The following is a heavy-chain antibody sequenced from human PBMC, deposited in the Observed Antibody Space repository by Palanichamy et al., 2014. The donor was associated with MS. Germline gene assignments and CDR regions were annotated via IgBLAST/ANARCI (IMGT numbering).Heavy chain of an antibody. J-gene: IGHJ5*02. CDR2: VYYTGTT. CDR3: AGYYDIVRGLNP. CDR1: GASISTYF. D-gene: IGHD3-9*01. Sequence: HVQLQESGPGLVQPSETLSLTCSVSGASISTYFWSWIRQPPGKELEYIGFVYYTGTTNSNPSLKSRVSMSIDSSKNQFSLRLSSMTAADTAIYYCAGYYDIVRGLNPWGQGILVTVSS. V-gene: IGHV4-59*01.